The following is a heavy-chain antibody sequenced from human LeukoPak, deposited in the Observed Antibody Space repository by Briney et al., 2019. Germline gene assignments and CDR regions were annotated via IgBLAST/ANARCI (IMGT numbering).Heavy chain of an antibody. V-gene: IGHV1-69*04. J-gene: IGHJ4*02. Sequence: SVKVSCKASGGTFSSYAISWVRQAPGQGLEWMGRIIPILGIANYAQKFQGRVTITADKSTSTAYMELSSLRSEDTAVYYCARDQTLPWGRGDGKISGNYGGQGPLVTVSS. CDR2: IIPILGIA. D-gene: IGHD3-16*01. CDR3: ARDQTLPWGRGDGKISGNY. CDR1: GGTFSSYA.